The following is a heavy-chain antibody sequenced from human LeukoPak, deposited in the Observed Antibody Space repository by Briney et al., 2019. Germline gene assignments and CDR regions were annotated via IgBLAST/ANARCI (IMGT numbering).Heavy chain of an antibody. Sequence: SETLSLTCTVSGGSISSSSYYWGWIRQPPGKGLEWIGSIYCSGSTYYNPSLKSRVTISVDTSKNQFSLKLSSVTAADTALYYCARKHSNSWYTFDYWGQGTLVTVSS. D-gene: IGHD6-13*01. CDR1: GGSISSSSYY. V-gene: IGHV4-39*01. CDR3: ARKHSNSWYTFDY. CDR2: IYCSGST. J-gene: IGHJ4*02.